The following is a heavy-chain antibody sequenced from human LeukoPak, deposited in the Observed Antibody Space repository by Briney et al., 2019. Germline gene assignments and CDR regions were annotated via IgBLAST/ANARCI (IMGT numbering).Heavy chain of an antibody. CDR3: ARGYDSSGYQDY. D-gene: IGHD3-22*01. Sequence: GSSVKVSCKASGGTFNNYAITWVRQAPGQGLEWMGRIIPILGVATYAQKFQGRVMITADKSTSTAYMELTSLTSEDTGFYYCARGYDSSGYQDYWGQGTLVTVSS. J-gene: IGHJ4*02. V-gene: IGHV1-69*04. CDR1: GGTFNNYA. CDR2: IIPILGVA.